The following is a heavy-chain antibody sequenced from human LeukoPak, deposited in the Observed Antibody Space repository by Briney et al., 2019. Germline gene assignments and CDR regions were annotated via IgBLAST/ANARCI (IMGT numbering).Heavy chain of an antibody. D-gene: IGHD3-22*01. CDR1: GYTFTGYY. Sequence: ASVKVSCKASGYTFTGYYMHWVRQAPGQGLEWMGWINTNTGNPTYAQGFTGRFVFSLDTSVSTAYLQISSLKAEDTAVYYCARDLYYYDSSGYRGYYYYGMDVWGQGTTVTVSS. CDR3: ARDLYYYDSSGYRGYYYYGMDV. J-gene: IGHJ6*02. V-gene: IGHV7-4-1*02. CDR2: INTNTGNP.